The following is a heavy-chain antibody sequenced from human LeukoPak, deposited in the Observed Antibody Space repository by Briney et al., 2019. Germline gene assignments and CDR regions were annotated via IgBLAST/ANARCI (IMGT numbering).Heavy chain of an antibody. J-gene: IGHJ3*02. V-gene: IGHV3-23*01. CDR2: ISGSGGST. Sequence: GGSLRLSCAASGFTVSNTYMTWVRQAPGKGLEWVSVISGSGGSTYYADSVKGRFTISRDNSKNTLYLQMNSLRAEDTAVYYCAKSYSGYDYDAFDIWGQGTMVTVSS. CDR3: AKSYSGYDYDAFDI. CDR1: GFTVSNTY. D-gene: IGHD5-12*01.